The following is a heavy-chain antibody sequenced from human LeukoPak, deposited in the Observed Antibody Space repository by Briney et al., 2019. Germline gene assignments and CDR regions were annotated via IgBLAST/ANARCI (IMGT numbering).Heavy chain of an antibody. CDR3: ARYYYDSSGYYENWFDP. Sequence: SETLSLTCTVSGGSISSYYWSWIRQPPGKGLEWIGYFYYSGSTSYNPSLKSRVTISIDTSKNQFSLKLSSVTAADTAVYYCARYYYDSSGYYENWFDPWGQGTLVTVSS. CDR1: GGSISSYY. J-gene: IGHJ5*02. CDR2: FYYSGST. D-gene: IGHD3-22*01. V-gene: IGHV4-59*08.